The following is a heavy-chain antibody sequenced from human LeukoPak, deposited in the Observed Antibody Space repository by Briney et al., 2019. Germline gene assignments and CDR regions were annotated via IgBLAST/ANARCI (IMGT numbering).Heavy chain of an antibody. CDR1: GFTFSSYW. J-gene: IGHJ4*02. V-gene: IGHV3-74*01. CDR2: INSDGSST. Sequence: PGGSLRLSCAASGFTFSSYWMHWVRQAPGKGLVWVSGINSDGSSTTYADYVKGRFTISRDNAKNTLYLQMNSLRADDTAVYYCARDSNSWWNWGQGNLVTVSS. D-gene: IGHD2-2*01. CDR3: ARDSNSWWN.